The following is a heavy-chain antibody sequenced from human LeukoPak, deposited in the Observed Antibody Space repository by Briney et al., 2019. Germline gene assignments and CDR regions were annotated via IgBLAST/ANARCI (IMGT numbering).Heavy chain of an antibody. V-gene: IGHV4-4*07. D-gene: IGHD6-19*01. J-gene: IGHJ6*02. CDR3: ARETRNGIAVAADYYHYGMDV. CDR1: GGSISSYY. Sequence: SETLSLTCTVSGGSISSYYWSWIRQPAGKGLEWIGRIYTSGSTNYNPSLKSRVTMSVDTSKNQFSLKLSSVTAADTAVYYCARETRNGIAVAADYYHYGMDVWGQGTTVTVSS. CDR2: IYTSGST.